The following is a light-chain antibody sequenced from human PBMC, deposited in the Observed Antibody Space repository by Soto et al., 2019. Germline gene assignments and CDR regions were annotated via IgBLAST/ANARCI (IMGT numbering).Light chain of an antibody. CDR2: EVS. J-gene: IGLJ2*01. CDR3: SSYAGSDNLV. CDR1: SSDVGGYNS. V-gene: IGLV2-8*01. Sequence: SVLTQPPSASGSPGQSVTISCTGTSSDVGGYNSDSWYQQHPGKAPKLMIYEVSKRPSGVPDRFSGSKSGNTASLTVSAFQAEDEADYYCSSYAGSDNLVFGGGTKLTVL.